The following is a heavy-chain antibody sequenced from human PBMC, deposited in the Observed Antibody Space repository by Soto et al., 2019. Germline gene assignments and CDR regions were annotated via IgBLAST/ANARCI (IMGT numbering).Heavy chain of an antibody. Sequence: QVQLVESGGGVVQPGRSLRLSCAASGFTFSSYGMHWVRQAPGKGLEWVAVISYDGSNKYYADSVKGRFTISRDNSKNTLYLQMNSLRAEDTAVYYCAKDRARVGVVAPFDYWGQGTLVTVSS. V-gene: IGHV3-30*18. D-gene: IGHD2-15*01. CDR3: AKDRARVGVVAPFDY. CDR2: ISYDGSNK. J-gene: IGHJ4*02. CDR1: GFTFSSYG.